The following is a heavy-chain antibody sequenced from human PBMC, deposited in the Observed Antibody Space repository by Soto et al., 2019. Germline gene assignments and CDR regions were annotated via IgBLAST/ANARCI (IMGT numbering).Heavy chain of an antibody. V-gene: IGHV4-59*01. J-gene: IGHJ5*02. D-gene: IGHD3-9*01. CDR2: IYYSGST. Sequence: PSDTLSLTCTVSGGSISSYYWSWIRQPPGKGLEWIGYIYYSGSTNYNPSLKSRVTISVDTSKNQFSLKLSSVTAADTAVYYCARIVRYFDWLSPYTWFDPWGQGTLVTVSS. CDR3: ARIVRYFDWLSPYTWFDP. CDR1: GGSISSYY.